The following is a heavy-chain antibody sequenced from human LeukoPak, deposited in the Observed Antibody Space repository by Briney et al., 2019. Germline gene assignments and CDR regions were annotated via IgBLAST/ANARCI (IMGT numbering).Heavy chain of an antibody. CDR3: ATAGTGTTFTPFDY. D-gene: IGHD1-7*01. V-gene: IGHV1-46*01. CDR2: INPSGGST. CDR1: GYTFTSYY. J-gene: IGHJ4*02. Sequence: GASVKVSCTASGYTFTSYYMHWVRQAPGQGLEWMGIINPSGGSTSYAQKFQGRVTMTEDTSTDTAYMELSSLRSEDTAVYYCATAGTGTTFTPFDYWGQGTLVTVSS.